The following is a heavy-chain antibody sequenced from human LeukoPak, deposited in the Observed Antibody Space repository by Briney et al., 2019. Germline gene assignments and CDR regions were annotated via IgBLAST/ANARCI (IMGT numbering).Heavy chain of an antibody. J-gene: IGHJ6*02. Sequence: SETLSLTFAVNGGSFSGYFWSWIRQPPGKGLEWIGEINHSGSTYYNASLKSRITISVDTSKRQFSLRMNSVTAADTAVYFCAGYYSSIYGMDVWGQGTSVTVSS. CDR2: INHSGST. D-gene: IGHD3-3*01. CDR1: GGSFSGYF. V-gene: IGHV4-34*01. CDR3: AGYYSSIYGMDV.